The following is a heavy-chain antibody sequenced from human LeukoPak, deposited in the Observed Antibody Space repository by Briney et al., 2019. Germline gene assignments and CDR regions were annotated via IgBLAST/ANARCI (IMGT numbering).Heavy chain of an antibody. CDR3: ARLAVGYFDY. J-gene: IGHJ4*02. Sequence: SETLSLTCTVSGGSISSSSFSWAWIRQPPGKGLEWIGNIFYGGSTYYNPSLKSRIGISIDMSKNQFSLKLSSVTAADTAVYYCARLAVGYFDYWGQGTLITVSS. D-gene: IGHD6-19*01. CDR2: IFYGGST. CDR1: GGSISSSSFS. V-gene: IGHV4-39*01.